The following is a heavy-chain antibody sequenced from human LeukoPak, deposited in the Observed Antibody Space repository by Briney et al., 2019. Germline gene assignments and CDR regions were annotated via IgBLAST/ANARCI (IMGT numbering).Heavy chain of an antibody. V-gene: IGHV3-23*01. CDR2: ISGSGGST. CDR1: GFTLSNSD. Sequence: GGSLRLSCTASGFTLSNSDMNWVRQAPGKGLEWVSAISGSGGSTYYADSVKGRFTISRDNSKNTLYLQMNSLRAEDTAVYYCAKDKAIAAAGYFDYWRQGTLVTVSS. J-gene: IGHJ4*02. CDR3: AKDKAIAAAGYFDY. D-gene: IGHD6-13*01.